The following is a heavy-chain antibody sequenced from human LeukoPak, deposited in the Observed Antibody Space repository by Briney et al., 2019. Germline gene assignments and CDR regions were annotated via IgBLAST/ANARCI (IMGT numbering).Heavy chain of an antibody. Sequence: SETLSLTRTVSGGSISRGSYSWGWIRQPPGKGLEWIGSIYYSGSTYYNPSLKSRVTISIDTSKIHFSLNLNSVTAADTAVYYCVRHEQLLWASFDPWGQGTLVTVSS. V-gene: IGHV4-39*01. D-gene: IGHD3-10*01. CDR3: VRHEQLLWASFDP. CDR1: GGSISRGSYS. J-gene: IGHJ5*02. CDR2: IYYSGST.